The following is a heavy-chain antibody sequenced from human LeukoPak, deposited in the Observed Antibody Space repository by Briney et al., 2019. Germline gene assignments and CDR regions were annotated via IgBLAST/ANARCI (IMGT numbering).Heavy chain of an antibody. D-gene: IGHD5-18*01. CDR2: IYHSGST. CDR3: ARAPRGYSYGQGAFDI. CDR1: GGSISSGGYS. V-gene: IGHV4-30-2*01. Sequence: PSQTLSLTCAVSGGSISSGGYSWSWIRQPPGKGLEWIGYIYHSGSTYYNPSLKSRVTISVDRSKNQFSLKLSSVTAADTAVYYCARAPRGYSYGQGAFDIWGQGTMVTVSS. J-gene: IGHJ3*02.